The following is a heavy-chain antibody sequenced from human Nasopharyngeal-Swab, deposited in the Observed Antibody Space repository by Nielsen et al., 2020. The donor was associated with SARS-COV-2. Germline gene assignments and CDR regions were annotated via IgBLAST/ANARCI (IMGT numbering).Heavy chain of an antibody. CDR3: ARDQILQEYYYDSSGYWGIDY. CDR1: GFTFSSYS. Sequence: GESLKISCAASGFTFSSYSMNWVRQAPGKGLEWVSYISSSSSTIYYADSVKGRFTISRDNAKNSLYLQMNSLRAEDTAVYYCARDQILQEYYYDSSGYWGIDYWGQGTLVTVSS. V-gene: IGHV3-48*04. J-gene: IGHJ4*02. D-gene: IGHD3-22*01. CDR2: ISSSSSTI.